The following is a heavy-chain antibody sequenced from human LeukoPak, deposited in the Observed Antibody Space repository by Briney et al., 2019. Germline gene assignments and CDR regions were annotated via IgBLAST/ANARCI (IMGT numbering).Heavy chain of an antibody. Sequence: SETLSLTCAVYGGSFSGYYWSWIRQPPGKGLEWIGEINHSGSTNYNPSLKSRVTISVDKSKNQFSLKLSSVTAADTAVYYCAREGYDSSGYSAYWGQGTLVTVSS. V-gene: IGHV4-34*01. CDR2: INHSGST. J-gene: IGHJ4*02. CDR3: AREGYDSSGYSAY. CDR1: GGSFSGYY. D-gene: IGHD3-22*01.